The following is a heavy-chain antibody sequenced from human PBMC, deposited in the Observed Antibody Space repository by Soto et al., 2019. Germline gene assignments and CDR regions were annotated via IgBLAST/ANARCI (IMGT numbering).Heavy chain of an antibody. Sequence: QVQLQESGPGLVKPSETLSLTCTVSGDSITSSYWSWIRQPPGKGLEWIGHIYYSGSTNYNPSLKSRVTISVDTSKNQFSLRLSSVTAADTAVYYCASDGGYCSGGSCPRDDYYYGMDVWGQGTTVTVSS. CDR1: GDSITSSY. V-gene: IGHV4-59*01. CDR2: IYYSGST. J-gene: IGHJ6*02. CDR3: ASDGGYCSGGSCPRDDYYYGMDV. D-gene: IGHD2-15*01.